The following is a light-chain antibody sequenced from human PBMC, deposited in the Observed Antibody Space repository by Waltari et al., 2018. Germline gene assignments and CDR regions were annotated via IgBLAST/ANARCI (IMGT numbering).Light chain of an antibody. CDR1: QSVPSNY. J-gene: IGKJ3*01. CDR2: GAS. V-gene: IGKV3-20*01. Sequence: EIVLTQSPGTLSLSPGERATLSCRASQSVPSNYLAWYQQKPGQAPRLLIYGASFRATGIPDRFSGRGSGSDFTLTINRLEPEDFVVYSCQQYGSSPPPFGPGTTVDIK. CDR3: QQYGSSPPP.